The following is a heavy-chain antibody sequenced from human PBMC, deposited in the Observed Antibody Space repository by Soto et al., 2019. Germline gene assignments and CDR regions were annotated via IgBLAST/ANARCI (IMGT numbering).Heavy chain of an antibody. Sequence: PGVSLRLSCVASGFTAAAYAMHWVRQAPGKGLGWVSGISSNSDTIDYADSVKGRFTISRDNAKNSLFLQMNSLRPEDTALYYCAKDMHRGGMTTIHHFDSWGQAT. CDR2: ISSNSDTI. V-gene: IGHV3-9*02. CDR3: AKDMHRGGMTTIHHFDS. CDR1: GFTAAAYA. D-gene: IGHD4-17*01. J-gene: IGHJ4*02.